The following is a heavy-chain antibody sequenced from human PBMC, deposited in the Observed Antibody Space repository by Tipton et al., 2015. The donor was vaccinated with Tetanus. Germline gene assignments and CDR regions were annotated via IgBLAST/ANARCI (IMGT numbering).Heavy chain of an antibody. D-gene: IGHD3-3*01. CDR2: TYIRGTT. J-gene: IGHJ4*02. Sequence: TLSLTCTVSGGSIASQYWSWIRQPAGKGLEWIGRTYIRGTTTYNPSFNSRAAISVDTSKSQFSLRVRSVTAADTAVYYCARGRTMSGVVAPFDLWGQGTQVTVSS. CDR3: ARGRTMSGVVAPFDL. CDR1: GGSIASQY. V-gene: IGHV4-4*07.